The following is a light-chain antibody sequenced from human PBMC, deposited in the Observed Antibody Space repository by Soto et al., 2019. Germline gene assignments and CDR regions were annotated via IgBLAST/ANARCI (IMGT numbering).Light chain of an antibody. Sequence: DVVMTESPLSLPCTLGQRASSSCSSSQSLVRSGLISYFSWCQPRPGRSRMRLIYKVYNLDSAVTARFSRSGSGTHSAPKTSRVAAEDVAVYYCMHGTHWPIPFGPGTRLDI. CDR2: KVY. J-gene: IGKJ5*01. V-gene: IGKV2-30*02. CDR1: QSLVRSGLISY. CDR3: MHGTHWPIP.